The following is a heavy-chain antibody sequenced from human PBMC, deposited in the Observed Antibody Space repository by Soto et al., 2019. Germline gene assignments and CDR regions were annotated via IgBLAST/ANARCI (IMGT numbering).Heavy chain of an antibody. J-gene: IGHJ6*02. CDR3: ARTDTAMVPGYYYYGMDV. CDR1: GGTFSSYA. D-gene: IGHD5-18*01. Sequence: QVQLVQSGAEVKKPGSSVKVSCKASGGTFSSYAISWVRQAPGQGLEWMGGIIPIFGTANYAQKFQGRVTITADESTSTAYMELSSLRSEDTAVHYCARTDTAMVPGYYYYGMDVWGQGTTVTVSS. V-gene: IGHV1-69*12. CDR2: IIPIFGTA.